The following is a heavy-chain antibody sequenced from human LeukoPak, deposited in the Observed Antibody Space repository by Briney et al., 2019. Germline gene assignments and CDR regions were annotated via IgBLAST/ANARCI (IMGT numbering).Heavy chain of an antibody. Sequence: GGSLRLSCAASGVTLSSYWMHWVRQAPGKGLVWVSRINSDGTSTTYAYPVKGRFTISRDTAKNSLYLQMNSLRAEDTAVYYCVAARADFDYWGQGTLVTVSS. D-gene: IGHD2-15*01. CDR1: GVTLSSYW. J-gene: IGHJ4*02. CDR2: INSDGTST. V-gene: IGHV3-74*01. CDR3: VAARADFDY.